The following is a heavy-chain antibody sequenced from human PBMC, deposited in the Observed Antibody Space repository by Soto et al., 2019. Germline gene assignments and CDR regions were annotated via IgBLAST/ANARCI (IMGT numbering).Heavy chain of an antibody. V-gene: IGHV1-18*01. CDR3: AREWEFIAAAGTFAYYGMDV. D-gene: IGHD6-13*01. J-gene: IGHJ6*02. CDR1: GYTFTSYG. CDR2: IGAYNGNT. Sequence: GASVKVSCKASGYTFTSYGISWVRQAPGQGLEWMGWIGAYNGNTNYAQKLQGRVTMTTDTSTSTAYMELRSLRSDDTAVYYCAREWEFIAAAGTFAYYGMDVWGQGTTVTVSS.